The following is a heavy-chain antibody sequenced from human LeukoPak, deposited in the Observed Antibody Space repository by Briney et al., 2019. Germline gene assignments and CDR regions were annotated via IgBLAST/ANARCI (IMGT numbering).Heavy chain of an antibody. CDR2: IYHSGST. V-gene: IGHV4-38-2*02. Sequence: KPSETLSLTCTVSGYSISSGYYWGWIRQPPGKGLEWIGSIYHSGSTYYNPSLKSRVTISVDTSKNQFSLKLSSVTAADTAVYYCARAGSTGLPLWGQGTLVTVSS. D-gene: IGHD2-2*01. CDR1: GYSISSGYY. CDR3: ARAGSTGLPL. J-gene: IGHJ4*02.